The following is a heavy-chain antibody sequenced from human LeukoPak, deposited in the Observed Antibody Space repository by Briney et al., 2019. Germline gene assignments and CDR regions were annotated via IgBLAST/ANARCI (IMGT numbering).Heavy chain of an antibody. Sequence: GGSLRLSCAAPGFPFTVYPTHWVRQAPGKGLEWVSVSSSDETYKFYADSVRGRFTISRDNSKNRLYLQMSDLRAEDTAVYFCARSVSGVWLFDYWGRGTLVTVSS. CDR1: GFPFTVYP. CDR3: ARSVSGVWLFDY. J-gene: IGHJ4*02. CDR2: SSSDETYK. D-gene: IGHD5/OR15-5a*01. V-gene: IGHV3-30-3*01.